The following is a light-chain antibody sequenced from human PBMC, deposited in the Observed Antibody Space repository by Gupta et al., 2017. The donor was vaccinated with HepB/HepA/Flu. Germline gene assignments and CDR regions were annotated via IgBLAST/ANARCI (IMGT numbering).Light chain of an antibody. Sequence: DIVLTQSPATLSLSPGERATLSCRASQSISDYLVWYQQKPDQAPRLLIYDASNTATGIPDRFSGSGSGTDFTLTISSLEPEDFAVYYCQQRSTWPITFGQGTRLEI. J-gene: IGKJ5*01. CDR3: QQRSTWPIT. V-gene: IGKV3-11*01. CDR1: QSISDY. CDR2: DAS.